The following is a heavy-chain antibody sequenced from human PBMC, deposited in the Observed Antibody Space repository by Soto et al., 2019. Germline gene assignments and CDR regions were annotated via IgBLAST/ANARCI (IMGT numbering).Heavy chain of an antibody. J-gene: IGHJ4*02. D-gene: IGHD6-19*01. Sequence: EVQLLESGGDLVQPGGSLRLSCAASGFTFSSSAMSWVRQAPGKGLEWVSGVSSSGGSTYHADSVKGRFTISRDNSKNTLYLQMTSLRAEETAVYYCAKGYSSEWISWGQGPLVTVSS. V-gene: IGHV3-23*01. CDR3: AKGYSSEWIS. CDR2: VSSSGGST. CDR1: GFTFSSSA.